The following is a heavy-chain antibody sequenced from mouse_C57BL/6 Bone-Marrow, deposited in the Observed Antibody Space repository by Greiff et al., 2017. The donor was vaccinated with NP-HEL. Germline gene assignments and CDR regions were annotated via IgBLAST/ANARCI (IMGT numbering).Heavy chain of an antibody. CDR3: ARGVGRGFAY. D-gene: IGHD4-1*01. CDR1: GYTFTSYT. J-gene: IGHJ3*01. V-gene: IGHV1-4*01. CDR2: INPSSGYT. Sequence: VQLQQSGAELARPGASVKMSCKASGYTFTSYTMHWVKQRPGPGLEWIGYINPSSGYTKYTQKFKDKATLTAAKYSSTSYMQLSSLTSEDSAVYYCARGVGRGFAYWGQGTLVTVSA.